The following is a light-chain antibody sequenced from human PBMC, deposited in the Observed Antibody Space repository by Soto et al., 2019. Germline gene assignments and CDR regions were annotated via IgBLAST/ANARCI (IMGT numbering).Light chain of an antibody. CDR2: GAS. Sequence: IVLTQSPDPLSLSPGERATLYCRASRSVSSSYLAWYQHKAGQAPRLLISGASNRATDIPDRFSGSESGTAVTLTISRLEPDDFAVYYCQHYGSSGTFGQGTKVDIK. CDR1: RSVSSSY. CDR3: QHYGSSGT. J-gene: IGKJ1*01. V-gene: IGKV3-20*01.